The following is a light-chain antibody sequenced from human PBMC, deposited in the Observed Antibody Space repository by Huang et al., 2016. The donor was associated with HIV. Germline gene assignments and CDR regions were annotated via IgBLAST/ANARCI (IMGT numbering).Light chain of an antibody. J-gene: IGKJ3*01. CDR2: AAS. Sequence: ETVMTQSPVTLSVSPGDRASLSCRSSQIVSSHLAWYQQKPGQAPRLLIYAASTRAPGVPARFSGSGAGTEFTLTISNLQSEDSAVYYCQQYNDFRSTFGPGTRVEIK. CDR3: QQYNDFRST. CDR1: QIVSSH. V-gene: IGKV3-15*01.